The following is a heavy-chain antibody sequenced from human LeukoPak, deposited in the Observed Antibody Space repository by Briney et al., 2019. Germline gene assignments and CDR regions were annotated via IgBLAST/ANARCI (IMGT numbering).Heavy chain of an antibody. D-gene: IGHD6-13*01. CDR2: ISGSGGST. V-gene: IGHV3-23*01. CDR1: GFTFSSYA. CDR3: AKDLQQLWLYDY. Sequence: GGALRLSCAASGFTFSSYAMSWVRQAPGKGLEGVSAISGSGGSTYYADSVKGRFTISRDNSKNTLYLQMNSLRAEDTAVYYCAKDLQQLWLYDYWGQGTLVTVSS. J-gene: IGHJ4*02.